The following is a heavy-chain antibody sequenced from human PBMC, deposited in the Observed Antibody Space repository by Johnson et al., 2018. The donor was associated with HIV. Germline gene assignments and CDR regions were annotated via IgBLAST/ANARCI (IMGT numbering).Heavy chain of an antibody. V-gene: IGHV3-NL1*01. CDR2: IYSGGST. CDR3: ARGGYGGILDTVDL. CDR1: GFTFSSYA. D-gene: IGHD4-23*01. Sequence: QVQLVESGGGVVQPGRSLRLSCVASGFTFSSYAMHWVRQAPGKGLEWVSVIYSGGSTYYADSVKGRFTISRDNSKNTLYLQMTSLRAEDTAMYFCARGGYGGILDTVDLWGQGTMVTVSS. J-gene: IGHJ3*01.